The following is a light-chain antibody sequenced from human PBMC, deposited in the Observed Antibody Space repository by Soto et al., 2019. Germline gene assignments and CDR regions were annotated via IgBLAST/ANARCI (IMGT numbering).Light chain of an antibody. J-gene: IGKJ1*01. Sequence: IVMTQDPPTPSVSPGGRAPPSCRASQSISDTLAWYQQKPGQAPRLLIHGASTRATGFPDRFSGSGSGTDCTLTSSRLEPEDFAVYYCQQYGSSPQTFGQGTKVDIK. CDR3: QQYGSSPQT. V-gene: IGKV3-20*01. CDR1: QSISDT. CDR2: GAS.